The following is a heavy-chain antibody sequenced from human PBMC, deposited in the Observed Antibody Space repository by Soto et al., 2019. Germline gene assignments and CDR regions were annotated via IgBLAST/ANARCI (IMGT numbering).Heavy chain of an antibody. V-gene: IGHV4-59*01. D-gene: IGHD5-12*01. Sequence: SETLSLTCTVSGGSISSYYWSWIRQPPGKGLEWIGYIYYSGSTNYNPSLKSRVTTSVDTSKNQFSLKLSSVTAADTAVYYCASTSIEWLRLGEFYFDYWGQGTLVTVSS. CDR1: GGSISSYY. CDR2: IYYSGST. CDR3: ASTSIEWLRLGEFYFDY. J-gene: IGHJ4*02.